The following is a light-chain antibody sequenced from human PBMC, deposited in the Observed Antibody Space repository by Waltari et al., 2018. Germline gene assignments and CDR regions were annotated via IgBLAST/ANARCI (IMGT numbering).Light chain of an antibody. J-gene: IGLJ1*01. CDR2: KDK. V-gene: IGLV1-47*01. CDR1: SSNIGRNY. CDR3: ATWDDSLSGYV. Sequence: QSVLTQPPSASGTPGQRVTISCSGTSSNIGRNYVFWFHQLPGTAPKVLIYKDKQLHSGVPARFSGSKSGTSASLAISGLRSEDEADYYCATWDDSLSGYVFGSGTKVAVL.